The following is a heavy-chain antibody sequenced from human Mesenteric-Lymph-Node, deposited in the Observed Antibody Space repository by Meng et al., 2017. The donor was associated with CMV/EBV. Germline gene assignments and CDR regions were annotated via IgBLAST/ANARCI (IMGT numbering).Heavy chain of an antibody. V-gene: IGHV3-23*01. CDR3: AKRPPLYSNNWSVDY. Sequence: GGSLRLSCEASAFTFSSYAMSWVRQAPGKGLEWVSGISGSGGTTYYADSVKGRFTISRDNSKNTLYLQINSLRAEDTAVYYCAKRPPLYSNNWSVDYWGQGTLVTVSS. J-gene: IGHJ4*02. D-gene: IGHD6-13*01. CDR1: AFTFSSYA. CDR2: ISGSGGTT.